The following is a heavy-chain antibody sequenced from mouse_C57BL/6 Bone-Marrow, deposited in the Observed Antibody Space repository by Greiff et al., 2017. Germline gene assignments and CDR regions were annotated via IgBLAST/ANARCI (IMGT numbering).Heavy chain of an antibody. CDR3: AREAYYYGSEGAMDY. J-gene: IGHJ4*01. Sequence: VKLQQSGPELVKPGASVKISCKASGYAFSSSWMNWVKQRPGKGLEWIGRIYPGAGDTNYNGKFKGNATLTADKSSSTAYMQLSSLTSEASAVYFCAREAYYYGSEGAMDYWGQGTSVTVSS. V-gene: IGHV1-82*01. CDR2: IYPGAGDT. D-gene: IGHD1-1*01. CDR1: GYAFSSSW.